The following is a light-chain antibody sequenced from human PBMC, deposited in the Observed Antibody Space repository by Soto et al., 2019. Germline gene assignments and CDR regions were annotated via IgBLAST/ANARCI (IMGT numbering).Light chain of an antibody. CDR2: RAS. V-gene: IGKV3-15*01. Sequence: IALTQSPATVSVSPGDRVTLSCWASQNIYSNLGWYQQRPGQAPRLIIYRASARPTGIPARFSGSGSGTEFTLTISSLQSEDFAVYYCQQYTSGGTFGQGTKVDIK. CDR1: QNIYSN. J-gene: IGKJ1*01. CDR3: QQYTSGGT.